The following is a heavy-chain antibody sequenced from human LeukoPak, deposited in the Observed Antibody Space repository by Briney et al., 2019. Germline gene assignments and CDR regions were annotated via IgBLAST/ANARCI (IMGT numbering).Heavy chain of an antibody. D-gene: IGHD3-22*01. J-gene: IGHJ6*02. CDR1: GGSLSSYY. CDR3: ARAGDSSGYYYGYYYYGMDV. CDR2: IYYSGST. Sequence: SETLSLTCTVSGGSLSSYYWSWIRQPPRKGLEWIGYIYYSGSTNYNPSLKSRVTISVDTSKNQFSLKLSSVTAADTAVYYCARAGDSSGYYYGYYYYGMDVWGQGTTVTVSS. V-gene: IGHV4-59*01.